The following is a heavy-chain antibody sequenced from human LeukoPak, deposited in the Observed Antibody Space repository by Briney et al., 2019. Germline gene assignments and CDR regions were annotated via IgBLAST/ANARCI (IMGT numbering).Heavy chain of an antibody. CDR3: AREQWDCSSTSCYYGMDV. CDR1: GFTVSSNY. D-gene: IGHD2-2*01. V-gene: IGHV3-53*01. Sequence: GGSLRLSCAASGFTVSSNYMSWVRQAPGKGLEWVSVIYSGGSTYYADSVKGRFTISRDNAKNSLYLQMNSLRAEDTAVYYCAREQWDCSSTSCYYGMDVWGQGTTVTVSS. J-gene: IGHJ6*02. CDR2: IYSGGST.